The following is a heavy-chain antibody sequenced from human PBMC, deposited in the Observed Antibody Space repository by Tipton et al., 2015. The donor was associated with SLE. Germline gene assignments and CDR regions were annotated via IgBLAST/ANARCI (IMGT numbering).Heavy chain of an antibody. CDR2: ISYSGTT. CDR3: ARSTDQNWFDP. CDR1: GDSISSGRYY. D-gene: IGHD2-2*01. Sequence: TLSLTCTVSGDSISSGRYYWSWIRQHPGKGLEWIGHISYSGTTYSNPSLKSRLTISLDTSKNQFSLKLNSVTAADTAVYYCARSTDQNWFDPWGQGTLVTVSS. V-gene: IGHV4-31*03. J-gene: IGHJ5*02.